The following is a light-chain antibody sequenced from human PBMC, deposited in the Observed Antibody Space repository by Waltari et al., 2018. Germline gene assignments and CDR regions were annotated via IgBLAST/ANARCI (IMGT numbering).Light chain of an antibody. CDR1: SSDVGGYNY. CDR2: EVN. CDR3: SSYAGSNNFVV. V-gene: IGLV2-8*01. J-gene: IGLJ2*01. Sequence: QSALTQPPSASGSPGQPVTISCTGTSSDVGGYNYVSWYQQHPGKAPKLMIYEVNKRPSGVPDRFSGSESGNTASLTVSGLQAEDEDDYYCSSYAGSNNFVVFGGGTKLTVL.